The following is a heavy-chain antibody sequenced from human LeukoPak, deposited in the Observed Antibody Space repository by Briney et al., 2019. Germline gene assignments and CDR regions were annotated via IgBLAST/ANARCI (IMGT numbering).Heavy chain of an antibody. J-gene: IGHJ4*02. CDR1: GGTFSSYA. Sequence: GASVKVSCKASGGTFSSYAISWVRQAPGQGLEWMGGIIPIFGTANYAQKFQGRVAITADESTSTAYMELSSLRSEDTAVYYCAVAAAGHPFDYWGQGTLVTVSS. V-gene: IGHV1-69*13. D-gene: IGHD6-13*01. CDR3: AVAAAGHPFDY. CDR2: IIPIFGTA.